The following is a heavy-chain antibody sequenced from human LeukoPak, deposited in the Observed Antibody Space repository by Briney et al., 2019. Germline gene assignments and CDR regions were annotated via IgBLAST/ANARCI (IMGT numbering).Heavy chain of an antibody. D-gene: IGHD3-22*01. CDR2: ISAYNGNT. J-gene: IGHJ4*02. Sequence: ASVKVSCKASGYTFTSYAVSWVRQAPGQGLEWMGWISAYNGNTNYAQKIQGRVTMTTDTSTSTAYMELRSLRSDDTAVYYCARSDRSGFYFDDYWGQGTLVTVSS. V-gene: IGHV1-18*01. CDR3: ARSDRSGFYFDDY. CDR1: GYTFTSYA.